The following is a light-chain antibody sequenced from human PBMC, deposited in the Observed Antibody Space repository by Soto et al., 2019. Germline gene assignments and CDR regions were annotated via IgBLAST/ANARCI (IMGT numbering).Light chain of an antibody. CDR2: DAS. J-gene: IGKJ1*01. Sequence: IVLTQSPAILSLSTGERATLSCWASQSVSSYLAWYQHKPGQAPRLLIYDASNRATGIPARFSGSGSGTDFTLTISSLEPEDFAVYYCQQYGSLSWTFGQGTKVDIK. CDR1: QSVSSY. V-gene: IGKV3-11*01. CDR3: QQYGSLSWT.